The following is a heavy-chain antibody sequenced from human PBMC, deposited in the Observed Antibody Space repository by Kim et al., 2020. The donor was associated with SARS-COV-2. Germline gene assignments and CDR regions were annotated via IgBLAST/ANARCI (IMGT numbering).Heavy chain of an antibody. D-gene: IGHD3-3*01. J-gene: IGHJ6*02. CDR3: AKTKVKEWFHYYYGMDV. CDR2: ISGSGGST. Sequence: GGSLRLSCAASGFTFSSYAMSWVRQAPGKGLEWVSAISGSGGSTYYADSVKGRFTISRDNSKNTLYLQMNSLRAEDTAVYYCAKTKVKEWFHYYYGMDVWGQGTTVTVSS. CDR1: GFTFSSYA. V-gene: IGHV3-23*01.